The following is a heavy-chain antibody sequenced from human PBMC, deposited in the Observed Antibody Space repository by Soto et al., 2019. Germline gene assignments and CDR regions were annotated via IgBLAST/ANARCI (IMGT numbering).Heavy chain of an antibody. J-gene: IGHJ4*02. D-gene: IGHD3-10*01. V-gene: IGHV3-30-3*01. CDR1: GFSFSSYA. CDR3: ARDMFDYDSGKYYNSDY. Sequence: QVQLVESGGGVVQPGRSLRLSCAASGFSFSSYAMHWVRQAPGKGLEWVAVISYEGSNKYYADSVKGRFTISRDQSKNTLYLQMNSLRAEDTAVYHCARDMFDYDSGKYYNSDYWGQGTLVTVSS. CDR2: ISYEGSNK.